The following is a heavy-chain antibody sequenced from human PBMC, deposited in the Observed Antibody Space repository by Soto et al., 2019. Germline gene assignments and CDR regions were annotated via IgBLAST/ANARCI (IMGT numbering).Heavy chain of an antibody. J-gene: IGHJ4*02. V-gene: IGHV4-59*01. CDR2: IYYSGST. D-gene: IGHD6-19*01. CDR1: GGSISSYY. Sequence: SETLSLTCTVSGGSISSYYWSWIRQPPGKGLEWIGYIYYSGSTNYNPSLKSRVTISVDTSKNQFSLKLSSVTAADTAVYYCAGGTGYSSGWYFDYWGQGTLVTVSS. CDR3: AGGTGYSSGWYFDY.